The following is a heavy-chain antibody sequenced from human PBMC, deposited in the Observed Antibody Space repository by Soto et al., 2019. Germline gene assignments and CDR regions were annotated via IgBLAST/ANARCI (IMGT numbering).Heavy chain of an antibody. CDR3: AKDISPKRITIFGVVITKVFGY. CDR1: GFTFDDYA. CDR2: ISWNSGSI. D-gene: IGHD3-3*01. J-gene: IGHJ4*02. V-gene: IGHV3-9*01. Sequence: GGSLRLSCASSGFTFDDYAMHWVRQAPGKGLEWVSGISWNSGSIGYADSVKGRFTISRDNAKNSLYLQMNSLRAEDTALYYCAKDISPKRITIFGVVITKVFGYWGQGTLVTVSS.